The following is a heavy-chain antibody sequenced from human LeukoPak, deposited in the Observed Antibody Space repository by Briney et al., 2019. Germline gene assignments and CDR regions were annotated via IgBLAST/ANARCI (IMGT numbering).Heavy chain of an antibody. J-gene: IGHJ6*03. CDR1: GYTLTELS. CDR2: FDPEDGET. CDR3: ATVRWELLRGPVSIYYYYMDV. V-gene: IGHV1-24*01. Sequence: GASVKVSCKVSGYTLTELSMHWVRQAPGKGLEWMGGFDPEDGETIYAQKFQGRVTMTEDTSTDTAYMELSSLRSEDTAVYYCATVRWELLRGPVSIYYYYMDVWGKGTTVTVSS. D-gene: IGHD1-26*01.